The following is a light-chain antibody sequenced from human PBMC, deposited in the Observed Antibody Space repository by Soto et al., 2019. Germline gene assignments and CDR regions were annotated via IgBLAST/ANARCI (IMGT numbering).Light chain of an antibody. Sequence: QSALTQPASVSGSPGQSITISCTGTSSDVGGYNYVSWYQQHPGKAPKLMIYEVNNRPSGVCSRFSGSKSGNTASLTISGLQAEDEADYYCCSFTSSNTHVFGTGTKLTVL. V-gene: IGLV2-14*01. CDR1: SSDVGGYNY. CDR2: EVN. CDR3: CSFTSSNTHV. J-gene: IGLJ1*01.